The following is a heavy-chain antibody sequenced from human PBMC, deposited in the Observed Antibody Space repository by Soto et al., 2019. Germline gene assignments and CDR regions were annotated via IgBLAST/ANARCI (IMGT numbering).Heavy chain of an antibody. Sequence: QVQLVQSGAEVKKPGSSLRVSCRASGGTFDSYSISWVRQAPGPGLEWLGKDAPIFDFSRYGPKFQGRVTITADKSASIAYMDLSGRTSQHTAVYSCATGALGGLQELVRDALDFWGKGTKVTVSS. CDR3: ATGALGGLQELVRDALDF. D-gene: IGHD4-4*01. J-gene: IGHJ3*01. V-gene: IGHV1-69*02. CDR2: DAPIFDFS. CDR1: GGTFDSYS.